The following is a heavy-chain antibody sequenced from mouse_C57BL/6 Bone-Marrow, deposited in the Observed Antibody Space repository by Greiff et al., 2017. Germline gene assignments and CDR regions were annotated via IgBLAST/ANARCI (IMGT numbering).Heavy chain of an antibody. V-gene: IGHV1-81*01. CDR2: IYPRSGNT. CDR1: GYTFTSYG. CDR3: ALYGNYVGYAMDY. Sequence: QVHVKQSGAELARPGASVKLSCKASGYTFTSYGISWVKQRTGQGLEWIGEIYPRSGNTYYNEKFKGKATLTADKSTSTAYMELRSLTSEDSAVYFCALYGNYVGYAMDYWGQGTSVTVSS. J-gene: IGHJ4*01. D-gene: IGHD2-1*01.